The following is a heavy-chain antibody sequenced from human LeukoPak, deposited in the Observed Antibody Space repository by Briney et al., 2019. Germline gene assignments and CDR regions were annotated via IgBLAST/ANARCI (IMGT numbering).Heavy chain of an antibody. CDR3: AREGGDCSSTSCYGPVDY. J-gene: IGHJ4*02. V-gene: IGHV4-31*03. CDR2: IYYSGSI. Sequence: KSSQTLSLTCTVSGGSISSGGYYWSWIRQHPGKGLEWIGYIYYSGSIYYNPSLKSRVTISVDTSKNQLSLKLRSVPAADTAVYYYAREGGDCSSTSCYGPVDYWGQGTLVTVSS. CDR1: GGSISSGGYY. D-gene: IGHD2-2*01.